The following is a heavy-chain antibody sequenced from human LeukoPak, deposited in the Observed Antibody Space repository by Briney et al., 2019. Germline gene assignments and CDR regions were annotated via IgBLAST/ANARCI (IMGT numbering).Heavy chain of an antibody. CDR1: GFTFTTYW. J-gene: IGHJ6*03. D-gene: IGHD6-13*01. Sequence: PGGSLRLSCVGSGFTFTTYWMSWVRQAPGKGLEWVANIKQDGSEKYYVDPVKGRFTISRDNAKNSLYLQMNSLRAEDTAVYYCARAAIAAARIYYYMDVWGKGTTVTVSS. CDR2: IKQDGSEK. CDR3: ARAAIAAARIYYYMDV. V-gene: IGHV3-7*01.